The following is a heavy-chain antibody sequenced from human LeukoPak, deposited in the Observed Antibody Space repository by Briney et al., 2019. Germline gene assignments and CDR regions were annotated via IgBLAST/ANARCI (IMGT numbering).Heavy chain of an antibody. CDR1: GFTFSSYT. CDR3: ARGVFDP. V-gene: IGHV3-21*01. Sequence: PGGSLRLSCAASGFTFSSYTMNWVRQAPGKGLEWVSSISSGSSYIFYADSVRGRFTISRDNAKNSLYLQMNSLRAEDTAVYYCARGVFDPWGQGTLVTVSS. J-gene: IGHJ5*02. CDR2: ISSGSSYI.